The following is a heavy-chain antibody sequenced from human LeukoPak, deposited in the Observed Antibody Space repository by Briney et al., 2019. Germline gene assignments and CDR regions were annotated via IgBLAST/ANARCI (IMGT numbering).Heavy chain of an antibody. J-gene: IGHJ2*01. CDR1: GGSISSHY. Sequence: SETLSLTCTVSGGSISSHYWSWIRQPPGKVLEWIGYIYYSGSTNYNPSLKSRVPISVDTSKNQFSLKLSSVTAADTAVYYCARSTYYYDSSGYNVYWYFDLWGRGTLVTVSS. CDR3: ARSTYYYDSSGYNVYWYFDL. D-gene: IGHD3-22*01. CDR2: IYYSGST. V-gene: IGHV4-59*11.